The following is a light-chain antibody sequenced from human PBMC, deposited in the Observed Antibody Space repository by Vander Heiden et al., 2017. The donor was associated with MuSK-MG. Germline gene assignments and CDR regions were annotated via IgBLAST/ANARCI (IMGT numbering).Light chain of an antibody. V-gene: IGLV2-14*03. CDR2: DVS. J-gene: IGLJ1*01. CDR1: SSDVGGYNY. CDR3: SSYTSSSPYV. Sequence: QSALTQPASLSGSPGQSITISCTGTSSDVGGYNYVSWYQQHPGKAPKLMIYDVSNRPSGVSNRFSGTKSDNTASLTISGLQAEDEADYYCSSYTSSSPYVFGTGTKVTVL.